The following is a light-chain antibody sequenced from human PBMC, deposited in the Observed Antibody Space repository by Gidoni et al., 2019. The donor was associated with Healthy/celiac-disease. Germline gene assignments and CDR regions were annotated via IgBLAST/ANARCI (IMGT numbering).Light chain of an antibody. V-gene: IGKV1D-8*01. CDR3: QQYYSFPRT. Sequence: VTWLNQSPSLLSASTGDRVTISCRMNQGISSHLAWYQQKPGKAPEVLNSAASTLQSGDPSKFSGSGSGTDFTLTINCLQSEYFSTDYWQQYYSFPRTFGQGTKVEIK. J-gene: IGKJ1*01. CDR1: QGISSH. CDR2: AAS.